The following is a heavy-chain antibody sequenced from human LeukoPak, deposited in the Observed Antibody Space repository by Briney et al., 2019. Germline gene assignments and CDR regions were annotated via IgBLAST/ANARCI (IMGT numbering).Heavy chain of an antibody. CDR2: ISSSGSTI. Sequence: GGSLRLSCAASGFTFSDYYMSWIRQAPGKGLEWVSYISSSGSTIYYADSVKGRFTISRDNAKNSLYLQMNSLRAEDTALYYCATQPQWLNESYWGQGTLVTVPS. CDR3: ATQPQWLNESY. CDR1: GFTFSDYY. V-gene: IGHV3-11*01. J-gene: IGHJ4*02. D-gene: IGHD6-19*01.